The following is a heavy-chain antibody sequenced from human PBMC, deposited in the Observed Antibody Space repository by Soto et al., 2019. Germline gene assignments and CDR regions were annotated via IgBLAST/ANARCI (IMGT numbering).Heavy chain of an antibody. CDR1: GGSINSDAYY. CDR2: IDYSGTT. D-gene: IGHD4-17*01. CDR3: ARNTGRRAYFDY. Sequence: PSETLSLTCTVSGGSINSDAYYWSWIRQYPGKGLEWLGHIDYSGTTYYTPSLRSRLTMSGDTSKNQVSLKLSSVTAADTAVYYCARNTGRRAYFDYWGQGSLVTVSS. V-gene: IGHV4-31*03. J-gene: IGHJ4*02.